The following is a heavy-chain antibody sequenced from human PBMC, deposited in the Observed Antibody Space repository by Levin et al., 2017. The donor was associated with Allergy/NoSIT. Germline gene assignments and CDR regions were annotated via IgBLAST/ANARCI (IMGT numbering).Heavy chain of an antibody. Sequence: VASVKVSCKASGGTFSSYAISWVRQAPGQGLEWMGGIIPIFGTANYAQKFQGRVTITADESTSTAYMELSSLRSEDTAVYYCARADGGVGATHYFDYWGQGTLVTVSS. D-gene: IGHD1-26*01. J-gene: IGHJ4*02. CDR1: GGTFSSYA. V-gene: IGHV1-69*13. CDR3: ARADGGVGATHYFDY. CDR2: IIPIFGTA.